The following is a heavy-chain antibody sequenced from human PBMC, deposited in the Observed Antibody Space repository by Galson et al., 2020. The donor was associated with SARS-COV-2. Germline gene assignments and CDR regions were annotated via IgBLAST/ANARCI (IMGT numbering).Heavy chain of an antibody. CDR3: ARVSSGRYWGYFDY. J-gene: IGHJ4*02. CDR2: ISYDGSNK. V-gene: IGHV3-30-3*01. Sequence: ETARSLRLSCAASGFTFRSYAMYWVRPAPGKGLEWVAVISYDGSNKYYADSVKGRFTISRDNSKNTLYLQMNSLRAEDTAVFYCARVSSGRYWGYFDYWGQGTLVTVSS. CDR1: GFTFRSYA. D-gene: IGHD1-26*01.